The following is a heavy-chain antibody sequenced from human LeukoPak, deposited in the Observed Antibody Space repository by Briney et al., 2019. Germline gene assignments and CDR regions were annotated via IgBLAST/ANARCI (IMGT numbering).Heavy chain of an antibody. CDR3: ATIAYYYDSSGNNFDY. CDR1: GFTFSSYS. D-gene: IGHD3-22*01. Sequence: GGSLRLSCAASGFTFSSYSIHWVRQAPGKGLEWVAVISYDGSNKYYADSVKGRFTISRDNSKNTLYLQMNSLRAEDTAVYYCATIAYYYDSSGNNFDYWGQGTLVTVSS. CDR2: ISYDGSNK. V-gene: IGHV3-30*03. J-gene: IGHJ4*02.